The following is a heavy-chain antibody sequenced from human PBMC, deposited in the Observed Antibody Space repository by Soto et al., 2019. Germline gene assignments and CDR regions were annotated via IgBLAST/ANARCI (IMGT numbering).Heavy chain of an antibody. CDR3: SRASAVVGRSSNSLPNDY. CDR1: GYTFADYY. CDR2: INPTSGGT. D-gene: IGHD6-19*01. Sequence: QVQLVQSGAEVKKPGASVKVSCKASGYTFADYYVHWVRQAPGQGLEWMGWINPTSGGTSYAQNFQGRVTMTRDTSISTAYMELSSLTSDDTAVYYCSRASAVVGRSSNSLPNDYWGQGTLVTVSS. J-gene: IGHJ4*02. V-gene: IGHV1-2*02.